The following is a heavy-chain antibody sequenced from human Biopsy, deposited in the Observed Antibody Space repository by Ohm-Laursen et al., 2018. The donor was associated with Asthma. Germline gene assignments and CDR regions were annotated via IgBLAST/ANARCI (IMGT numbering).Heavy chain of an antibody. Sequence: GSLRLSCAASGFTFGNFWMSWGRQTPGKGLEWVATINGDGSQKSYVDPVTGRFTISRDNSKNSLHLEMNSLRAEDTAVYYCAKERYYDFWSGYPIWGQGTMVTVSS. J-gene: IGHJ3*02. D-gene: IGHD3-3*01. CDR2: INGDGSQK. CDR1: GFTFGNFW. CDR3: AKERYYDFWSGYPI. V-gene: IGHV3-7*01.